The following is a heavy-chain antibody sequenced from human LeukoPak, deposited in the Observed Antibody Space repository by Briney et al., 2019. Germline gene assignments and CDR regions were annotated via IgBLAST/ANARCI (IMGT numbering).Heavy chain of an antibody. V-gene: IGHV4-34*01. CDR1: GGSFSGYY. Sequence: SETLSLTCAVYGGSFSGYYWSWIRQPPGKGVEWIGEINHSGSTNYNPSLKSGVTISVDTSKNQFSLKVSSVTAADTAVYSCARGRYQVLRPVFDSWGQGTLVTVSS. CDR3: ARGRYQVLRPVFDS. D-gene: IGHD2-2*01. CDR2: INHSGST. J-gene: IGHJ4*02.